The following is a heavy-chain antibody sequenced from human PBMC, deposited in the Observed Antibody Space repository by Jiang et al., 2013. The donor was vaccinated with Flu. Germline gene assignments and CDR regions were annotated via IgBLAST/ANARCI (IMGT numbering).Heavy chain of an antibody. J-gene: IGHJ4*02. D-gene: IGHD2/OR15-2a*01. CDR2: NTHSGRT. Sequence: LLKPSETLSLTCVVYGGSFSGSYWNWIRQPPGKGLEWIGENTHSGRTKYNPSLESRVTISVDTSKNQFSLKLTSVTAADTALYYCARSPGSYFFDFWGQGTVVTVSS. CDR1: GGSFSGSY. CDR3: ARSPGSYFFDF. V-gene: IGHV4-34*01.